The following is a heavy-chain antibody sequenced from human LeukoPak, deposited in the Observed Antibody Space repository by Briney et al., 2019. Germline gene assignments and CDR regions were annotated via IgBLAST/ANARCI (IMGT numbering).Heavy chain of an antibody. J-gene: IGHJ5*02. Sequence: SETLSLTCTVPGGSISSYYWSWIRQPAGKGLGWIGRIYTSGSTNYNPSLKSRVTMSVDTSKNQFSLKLSSVTAADTAVYYCARHGVSSSWYAGWFDPWGQGTLVTVSS. CDR1: GGSISSYY. D-gene: IGHD6-13*01. CDR3: ARHGVSSSWYAGWFDP. V-gene: IGHV4-4*07. CDR2: IYTSGST.